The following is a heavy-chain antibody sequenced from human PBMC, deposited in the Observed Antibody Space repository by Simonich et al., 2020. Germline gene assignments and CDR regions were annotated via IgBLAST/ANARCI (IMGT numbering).Heavy chain of an antibody. J-gene: IGHJ6*03. CDR3: ARGRIAAAGTYYYYYMDV. D-gene: IGHD6-13*01. CDR1: VYTFTCYY. Sequence: QVQLVQSGASVKKPGASVKVSCKASVYTFTCYYMPWVRQAPGQGLEWIGLINTNSGGQNDAQKVQGRVTMTRDTAISTAYMELSRRRSDDTAVYYCARGRIAAAGTYYYYYMDVWGKGTTVTVSS. CDR2: INTNSGGQ. V-gene: IGHV1-2*02.